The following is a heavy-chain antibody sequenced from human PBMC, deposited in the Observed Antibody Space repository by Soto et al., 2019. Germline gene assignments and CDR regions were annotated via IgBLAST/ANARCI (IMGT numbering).Heavy chain of an antibody. J-gene: IGHJ5*02. D-gene: IGHD6-6*01. Sequence: GSVQVSCKVSGYPVSSYDINWVRQATGHGLGWMGWLSPNSGITEYAQKFQGRVSMTRNTSISPAYMELSSLRSGDTAVYYCARGQAPGARYNWFDPWGQGTLVTVSS. V-gene: IGHV1-8*01. CDR1: GYPVSSYD. CDR3: ARGQAPGARYNWFDP. CDR2: LSPNSGIT.